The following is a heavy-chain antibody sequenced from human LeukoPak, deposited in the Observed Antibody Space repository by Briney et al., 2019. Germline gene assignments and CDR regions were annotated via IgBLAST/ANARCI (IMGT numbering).Heavy chain of an antibody. J-gene: IGHJ4*02. Sequence: NPGGPWQISGQGSGSPFTREGIGGAGQVSGKGRGWRGVIYPGDSDTKYSPSFQGQVTISADKSISTAYLQWSSLKASDTAMYYCARHEYYGSGSYYNPYYWGQGTLVTVSS. D-gene: IGHD3-10*01. V-gene: IGHV5-51*01. CDR2: IYPGDSDT. CDR3: ARHEYYGSGSYYNPYY. CDR1: GSPFTREG.